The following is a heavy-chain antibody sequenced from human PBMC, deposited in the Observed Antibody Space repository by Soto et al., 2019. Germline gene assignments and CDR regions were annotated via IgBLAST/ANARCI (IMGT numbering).Heavy chain of an antibody. CDR3: AKGRQSPPYYYDSSGYFLRYFDY. CDR2: ISGSGGST. D-gene: IGHD3-22*01. Sequence: PGGSLRLSCAASGFTFSSYAMSWVRQAPGKGLEWVSAISGSGGSTYYADSVKGRFTISRDNSKNTLYLQMNSLRAEDTAVYYRAKGRQSPPYYYDSSGYFLRYFDYWGQGTLVTVSS. CDR1: GFTFSSYA. V-gene: IGHV3-23*01. J-gene: IGHJ4*02.